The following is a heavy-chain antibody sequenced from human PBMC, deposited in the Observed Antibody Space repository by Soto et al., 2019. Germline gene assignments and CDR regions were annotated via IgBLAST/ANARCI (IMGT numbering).Heavy chain of an antibody. D-gene: IGHD3-16*01. CDR3: ASQSFVGGFDY. CDR2: INPSGGST. Sequence: ASVKVSCKASGYTFTSYYMHWVRQAPGQGLEWMGIINPSGGSTSYAQKFQGRVTMTRDTSTSTVYMELSSLRSEDTAVDYCASQSFVGGFDYWGQGTLVTVYS. CDR1: GYTFTSYY. V-gene: IGHV1-46*03. J-gene: IGHJ4*02.